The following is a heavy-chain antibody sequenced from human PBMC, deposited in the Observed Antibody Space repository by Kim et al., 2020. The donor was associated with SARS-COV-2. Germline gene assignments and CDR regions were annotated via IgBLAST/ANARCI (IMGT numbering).Heavy chain of an antibody. D-gene: IGHD2-21*02. CDR2: ISWISGRI. CDR3: TKRTASPYAMDV. CDR1: GFTSEDHA. V-gene: IGHV3-9*02. J-gene: IGHJ6*02. Sequence: GGSLRLSCAASGFTSEDHAMHWVRQAPGKGLEWVSRISWISGRIDYADSVKGRFIISRDNAKNSLYLQMSSLRVEDTALYYCTKRTASPYAMDVWGQGTTVTVSS.